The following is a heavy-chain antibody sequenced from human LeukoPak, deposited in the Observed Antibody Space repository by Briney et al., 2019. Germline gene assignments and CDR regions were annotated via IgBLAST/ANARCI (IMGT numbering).Heavy chain of an antibody. CDR3: ARDRSPNYDILTGYYSSFDY. CDR1: GFTFSSYW. J-gene: IGHJ4*02. Sequence: PGGSLRLSCAASGFTFSSYWMSWVRQAPGKGLEWVANIKQDGSEKYYVDSVKGRFTISRDNAKNSLYLQMNSLRAEDTAVYYCARDRSPNYDILTGYYSSFDYWGQGTLVTASS. V-gene: IGHV3-7*03. CDR2: IKQDGSEK. D-gene: IGHD3-9*01.